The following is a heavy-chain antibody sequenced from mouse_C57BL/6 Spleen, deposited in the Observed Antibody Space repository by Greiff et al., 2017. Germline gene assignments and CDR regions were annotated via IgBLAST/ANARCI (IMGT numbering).Heavy chain of an antibody. J-gene: IGHJ2*01. Sequence: VKLQQPGAELVKPGASVKLSCKASGYTFTSYWMQWVKQRPGQGLEWIGEIDPSDSYTNYNQKFKGKATLTVDTSSSTAYMQLSSLTSEDSAVYYCARIYGNYDYFDYWGQGTTLTVSS. CDR3: ARIYGNYDYFDY. CDR2: IDPSDSYT. D-gene: IGHD2-1*01. CDR1: GYTFTSYW. V-gene: IGHV1-50*01.